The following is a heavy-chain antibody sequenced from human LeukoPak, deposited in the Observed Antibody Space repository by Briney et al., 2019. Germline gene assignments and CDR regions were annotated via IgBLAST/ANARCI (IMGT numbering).Heavy chain of an antibody. CDR1: GDSINIHHHF. J-gene: IGHJ4*02. Sequence: SQTLSLTCTVSGDSINIHHHFWGWIPQHPGKGLDWIGYVNYIGSTFDNPSLKSRVIISLDTSKNQISLNLTTVTAAATAVYYCEREGGNFDFDYWGQGSLVTVSS. CDR2: VNYIGST. V-gene: IGHV4-31*03. CDR3: EREGGNFDFDY. D-gene: IGHD4-23*01.